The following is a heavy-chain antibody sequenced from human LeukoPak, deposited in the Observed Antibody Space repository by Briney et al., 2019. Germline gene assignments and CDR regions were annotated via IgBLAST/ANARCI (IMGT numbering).Heavy chain of an antibody. D-gene: IGHD5-18*01. J-gene: IGHJ4*02. V-gene: IGHV3-11*01. Sequence: PGGSLRLSCAGAEFIISDYYMRWVRQAPGKGLEWFLSLITTRNNKLYAASVSCPFTVSRHNANNSMYLEMTSLRAADTAVYYCASRPGYSYAFDQWGQGTLVTVSS. CDR1: EFIISDYY. CDR3: ASRPGYSYAFDQ. CDR2: LITTRNNK.